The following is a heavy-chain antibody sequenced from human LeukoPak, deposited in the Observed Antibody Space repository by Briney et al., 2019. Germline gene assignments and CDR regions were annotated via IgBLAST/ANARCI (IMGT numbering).Heavy chain of an antibody. CDR3: ARANWNYDYYYYMDV. CDR2: ISGSGDNT. V-gene: IGHV3-23*01. CDR1: GFTFSSYS. D-gene: IGHD1-1*01. J-gene: IGHJ6*03. Sequence: GGSLRLSCAASGFTFSSYSMNWVRQAPGKGLEWVSAISGSGDNTYYADSVKGRFTISRDNSKNTLSLQMISLRADDTAVYYCARANWNYDYYYYMDVWGKGTTVTVSS.